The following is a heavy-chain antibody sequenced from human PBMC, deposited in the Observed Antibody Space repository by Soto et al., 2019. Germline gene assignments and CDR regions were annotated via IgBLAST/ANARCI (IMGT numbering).Heavy chain of an antibody. CDR1: GVTVSNYG. V-gene: IGHV3-30*03. CDR2: ISRDGGTK. J-gene: IGHJ4*02. D-gene: IGHD2-8*02. CDR3: TGEVASGY. Sequence: QVQLVESGGGVVKPGRSLRLSCAVSGVTVSNYGMNWVRQAPGKGLEWVAVISRDGGTKYYADSVKGRFTISRDNSRNTLFLEMNSLRSDDMAVYYCTGEVASGYWGQGTLVTVAS.